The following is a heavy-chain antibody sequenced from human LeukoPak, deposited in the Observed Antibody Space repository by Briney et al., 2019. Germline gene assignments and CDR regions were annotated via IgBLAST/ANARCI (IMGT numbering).Heavy chain of an antibody. Sequence: GGSLRLSCGGSGFTFSTFSLNWVRQAPGKGLEWVASISYSSTFLDYAESVKGRFSIWRENSQNSVCLEMNSLRDEDTAAYFCARGGDGHNSYLDFGGQGTLVTVSA. J-gene: IGHJ4*02. D-gene: IGHD3-9*01. V-gene: IGHV3-21*06. CDR3: ARGGDGHNSYLDF. CDR2: ISYSSTFL. CDR1: GFTFSTFS.